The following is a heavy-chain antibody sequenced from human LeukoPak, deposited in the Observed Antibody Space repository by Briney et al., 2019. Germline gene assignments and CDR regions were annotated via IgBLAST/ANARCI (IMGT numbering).Heavy chain of an antibody. D-gene: IGHD5-24*01. CDR1: GGSISNYY. J-gene: IGHJ4*02. CDR3: ARGAMATTPFFDY. V-gene: IGHV4-59*01. Sequence: PSETLSLTCPVSGGSISNYYYWTWIRQPPGKGLEWIGYVYYTGSTNFNPSLKRRVTMSLDTSRNQFSLKLTSLTAADTAVYYCARGAMATTPFFDYWGQGTLVTVSS. CDR2: VYYTGST.